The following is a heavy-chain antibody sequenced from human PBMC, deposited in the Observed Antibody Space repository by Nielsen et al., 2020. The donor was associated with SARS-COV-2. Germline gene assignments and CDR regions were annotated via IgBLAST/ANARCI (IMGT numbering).Heavy chain of an antibody. J-gene: IGHJ4*02. V-gene: IGHV1-58*02. CDR2: IVVGSGNT. CDR3: AADRGIGGVAATLDY. Sequence: SVKVSCKASGFTFTSSAMQWVRQARGQRLEWIGWIVVGSGNTNYAQKFQERVTITRDMSTSTAYMELSSLRSEDTAVYYCAADRGIGGVAATLDYWGQGTLVTVSS. CDR1: GFTFTSSA. D-gene: IGHD2-15*01.